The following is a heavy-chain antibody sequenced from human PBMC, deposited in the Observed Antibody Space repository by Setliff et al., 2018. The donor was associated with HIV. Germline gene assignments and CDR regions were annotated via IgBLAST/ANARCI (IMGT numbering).Heavy chain of an antibody. CDR3: ARARITMIGGRLEPYAFDR. V-gene: IGHV4-4*07. J-gene: IGHJ3*01. Sequence: SETLSLTCTVSGGSFSTYYWSWIRQPAGEGPEYIGRVHSTGTTIYNPSLKSRVTMSVDASKNQLSLKLRSVTAADTAVYYCARARITMIGGRLEPYAFDRWGQGTKFTVSS. CDR2: VHSTGTT. D-gene: IGHD3-10*01. CDR1: GGSFSTYY.